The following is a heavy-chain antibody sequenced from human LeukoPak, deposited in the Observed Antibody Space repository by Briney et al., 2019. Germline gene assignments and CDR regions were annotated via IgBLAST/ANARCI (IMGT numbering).Heavy chain of an antibody. J-gene: IGHJ4*02. Sequence: GGSLRLSCAASGFTFSKYAMSWVRQAPGKGLEWVSAISGSDGNTFYADSVKGRFTISRDNSKNTLSLQMNSLRAEDTALYYCAKDSSVPYGITDWGQGTLVTVSS. CDR3: AKDSSVPYGITD. V-gene: IGHV3-23*01. CDR2: ISGSDGNT. D-gene: IGHD4-17*01. CDR1: GFTFSKYA.